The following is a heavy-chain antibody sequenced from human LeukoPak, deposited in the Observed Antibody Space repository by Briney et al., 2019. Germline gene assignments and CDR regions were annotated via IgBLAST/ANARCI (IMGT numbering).Heavy chain of an antibody. CDR2: IYHSGST. V-gene: IGHV4-38-2*02. CDR1: GYSISSGYY. D-gene: IGHD5-24*01. Sequence: ETLSLTCTVSGYSISSGYYWGWIRQPPGKGLEWIGSIYHSGSTYYNPSLKSRVTISVDTSKNQFSLKLSSVTAADTAVYYCARANQRWLQYFDYWGQGTLVTVSS. J-gene: IGHJ4*02. CDR3: ARANQRWLQYFDY.